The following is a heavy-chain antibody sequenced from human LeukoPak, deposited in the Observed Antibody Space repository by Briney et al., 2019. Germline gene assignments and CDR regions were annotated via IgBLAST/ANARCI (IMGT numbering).Heavy chain of an antibody. D-gene: IGHD6-19*01. CDR1: GGSISSSSYY. CDR2: IYYSGST. J-gene: IGHJ4*02. Sequence: SETLSLTCTVSGGSISSSSYYWGWIRQPPGKGLEWIGSIYYSGSTYYNPSLKSRVTISVDTSKNQFSLKLSSVTAADTAVYYCARGTLYSGWSYYFDYWGQGSQVTVSS. V-gene: IGHV4-39*07. CDR3: ARGTLYSGWSYYFDY.